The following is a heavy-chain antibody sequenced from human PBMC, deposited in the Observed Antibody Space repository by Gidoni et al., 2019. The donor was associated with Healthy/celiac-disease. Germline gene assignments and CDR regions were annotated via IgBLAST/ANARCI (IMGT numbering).Heavy chain of an antibody. D-gene: IGHD4-4*01. Sequence: EVQLVESGGGLVQPGRSLRLSCAASGFTFDDYAMHWVRQAPGKGLEWVSGISWNSGSIGYADSVKGRFTISRDNAKNSLYLQMNSLRAEDTALYYCAKDIFGSNYYYYCMDVWGQGTTVTVSS. V-gene: IGHV3-9*01. CDR3: AKDIFGSNYYYYCMDV. CDR2: ISWNSGSI. J-gene: IGHJ6*02. CDR1: GFTFDDYA.